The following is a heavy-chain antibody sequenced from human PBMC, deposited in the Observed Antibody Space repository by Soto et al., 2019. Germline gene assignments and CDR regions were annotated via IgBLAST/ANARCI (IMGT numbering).Heavy chain of an antibody. J-gene: IGHJ5*02. V-gene: IGHV3-30-3*01. D-gene: IGHD3-22*01. CDR3: SRDSAVITTVLPDDP. CDR1: GFIFRNYA. CDR2: ISHDGNNK. Sequence: TGGSLRLSCAASGFIFRNYAMHWVRQAPGKGLEWVAVISHDGNNKYYADSVKGRFTISRDNSKNTLYLQINSLRVEDTAVYYCSRDSAVITTVLPDDPWGQGTLVTVSS.